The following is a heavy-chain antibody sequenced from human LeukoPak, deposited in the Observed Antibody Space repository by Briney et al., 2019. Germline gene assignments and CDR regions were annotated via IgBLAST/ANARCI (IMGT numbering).Heavy chain of an antibody. CDR2: ISYDGSNK. CDR3: AKGGWFGELTHHFDY. CDR1: GFTFSSYG. Sequence: PGRSLRLSCAASGFTFSSYGMHWVRQAPGKGLEWVAVISYDGSNKYYADSVKGRFTISRDNSKNTLYLQMNSLRAEDTAVYYCAKGGWFGELTHHFDYWGQGTLVTVS. V-gene: IGHV3-30*18. J-gene: IGHJ4*02. D-gene: IGHD3-10*01.